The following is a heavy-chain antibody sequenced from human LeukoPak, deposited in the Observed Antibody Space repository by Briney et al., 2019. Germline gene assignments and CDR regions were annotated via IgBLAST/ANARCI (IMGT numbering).Heavy chain of an antibody. CDR3: AGGDRNGWYFDY. Sequence: PGGSLRLSCAASGFRFDDHGMSWVRQVPGKGLEWVSGMNWNGASTGYGDSVKGRFTISRDNAKNSLYLQMNSLRAEDTALYYCAGGDRNGWYFDYWGQGILVTVSS. D-gene: IGHD6-19*01. CDR1: GFRFDDHG. J-gene: IGHJ4*02. CDR2: MNWNGAST. V-gene: IGHV3-20*04.